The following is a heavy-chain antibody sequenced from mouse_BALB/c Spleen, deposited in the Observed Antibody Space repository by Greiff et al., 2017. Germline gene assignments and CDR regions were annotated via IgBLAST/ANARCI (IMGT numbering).Heavy chain of an antibody. D-gene: IGHD2-2*01. Sequence: EVKLVESGGGLVQPGGSLKLSCAASGFTFSSYGMSWVRQTPDKRLELVATINSNGGSTYYPDSVKGRFTISRDNAKNTLYLQMSSLKSEDTAMYYCARAGGYEDYAMDYWGQGTSGTVSS. CDR3: ARAGGYEDYAMDY. V-gene: IGHV5-6-3*01. J-gene: IGHJ4*01. CDR1: GFTFSSYG. CDR2: INSNGGST.